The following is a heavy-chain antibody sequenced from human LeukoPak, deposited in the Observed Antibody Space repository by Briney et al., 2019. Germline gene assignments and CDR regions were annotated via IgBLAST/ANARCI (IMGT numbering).Heavy chain of an antibody. D-gene: IGHD6-13*01. J-gene: IGHJ4*02. CDR3: AKGDSSQGTDY. V-gene: IGHV3-30*18. Sequence: GGSLRLSCAASGFTFSSYGMHWVRQAPGKGLEWVAVISYDGSNKYYADSVEGRFTISRDNSKNTLYLQMNSLRAEDTAVYYCAKGDSSQGTDYWGQGTLVTVSS. CDR1: GFTFSSYG. CDR2: ISYDGSNK.